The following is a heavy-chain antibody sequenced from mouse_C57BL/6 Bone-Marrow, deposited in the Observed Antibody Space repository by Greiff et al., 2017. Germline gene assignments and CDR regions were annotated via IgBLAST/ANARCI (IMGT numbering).Heavy chain of an antibody. CDR2: IDPSDSYT. J-gene: IGHJ3*01. V-gene: IGHV1-69*01. CDR3: AREGLLRAWFAY. Sequence: QLQQPGAELVMPGASVKLSCKASGYTFTSYWMHWVKQRPGQGLEWIGEIDPSDSYTNYNQKFKGKSTLTVDKSSSTAYMQLSSLTSEDSAVYYCAREGLLRAWFAYWGQGTLVTVSA. CDR1: GYTFTSYW. D-gene: IGHD1-1*01.